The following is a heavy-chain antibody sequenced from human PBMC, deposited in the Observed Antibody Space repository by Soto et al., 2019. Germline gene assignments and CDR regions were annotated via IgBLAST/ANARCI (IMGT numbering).Heavy chain of an antibody. CDR3: ANELEEYSSLSGFDY. CDR1: GFTFSSYA. D-gene: IGHD6-6*01. V-gene: IGHV3-23*01. Sequence: EVQLLESGGGLVQPGGSLRLSCAASGFTFSSYAMSWVRQAPGKGLEWVSAISGSGGSTYYADSVKGRFTISRDNSKNALYLQMNSLRAEDTAVYYCANELEEYSSLSGFDYWGQGTLVTVSS. J-gene: IGHJ4*02. CDR2: ISGSGGST.